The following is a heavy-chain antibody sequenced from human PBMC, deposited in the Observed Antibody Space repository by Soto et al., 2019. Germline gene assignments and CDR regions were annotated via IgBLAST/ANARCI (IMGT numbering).Heavy chain of an antibody. CDR2: ISWNSGSI. CDR1: GFTFDDYA. D-gene: IGHD6-6*01. J-gene: IGHJ4*02. V-gene: IGHV3-9*01. CDR3: AKDNHLGSFDY. Sequence: EVQLVESGGGLVQPGRSLRLSCAASGFTFDDYAMHWVRQAPGKGLEWVSGISWNSGSIGYADSVKGRFTISRDNAKNSLYLQMNSLRAEDTALYYCAKDNHLGSFDYWGQGTLVTVSS.